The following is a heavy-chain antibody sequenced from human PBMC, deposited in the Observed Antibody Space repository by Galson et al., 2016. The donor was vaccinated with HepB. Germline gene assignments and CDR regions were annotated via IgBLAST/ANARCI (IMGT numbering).Heavy chain of an antibody. D-gene: IGHD6-6*01. CDR2: VTSGGNT. CDR1: GFTFGTYT. Sequence: SLRLSCAASGFTFGTYTMSWVRQAPGKGLEWISGVTSGGNTYYADTVKGRFTISRDNSTSTLYLQMDSLRVEDTAIYYCADPGGHRSSESPNWSDPWGQGILVTVSS. V-gene: IGHV3-23*01. CDR3: ADPGGHRSSESPNWSDP. J-gene: IGHJ5*02.